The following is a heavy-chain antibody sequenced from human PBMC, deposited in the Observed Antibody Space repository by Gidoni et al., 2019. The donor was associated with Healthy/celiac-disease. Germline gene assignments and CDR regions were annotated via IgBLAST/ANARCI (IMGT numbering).Heavy chain of an antibody. D-gene: IGHD3-10*01. J-gene: IGHJ6*03. CDR1: GGSFSGYY. CDR3: ARGPPQVRGKYYMDV. CDR2: INHSGST. V-gene: IGHV4-34*01. Sequence: QVQLQQWGAGLLKPSETLSLTCAVYGGSFSGYYWSCIRQPPGKGLEWIGEINHSGSTNYNPSLKSRVTISVDTSKNQFSLKLSSVTAADTAVYYCARGPPQVRGKYYMDVWGKGTTVTVSS.